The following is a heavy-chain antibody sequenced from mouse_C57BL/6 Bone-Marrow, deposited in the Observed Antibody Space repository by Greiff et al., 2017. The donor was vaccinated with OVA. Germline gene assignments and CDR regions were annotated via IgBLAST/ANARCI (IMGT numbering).Heavy chain of an antibody. V-gene: IGHV1-80*01. J-gene: IGHJ2*01. CDR1: GYAFSSYW. CDR3: ARCYYYGSSYVLDY. CDR2: IYPGDGDT. D-gene: IGHD1-1*01. Sequence: VQLQQSGAELVKPGASVKISCKASGYAFSSYWMNWVKQRPGKGLEWIGQIYPGDGDTNYNGKFKGKATLTADKSSSTAYMQLSSLTSEDSAVYFCARCYYYGSSYVLDYWGQGTTLTVSS.